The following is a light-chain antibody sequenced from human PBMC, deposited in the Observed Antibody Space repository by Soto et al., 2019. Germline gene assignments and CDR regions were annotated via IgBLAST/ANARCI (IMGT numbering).Light chain of an antibody. Sequence: DIQMTQSPSSLSASVGDRVTITCRASQTTNNYLNWYQLKPGKAPKLLIYAASTLQTGVPSRFSGSGSGTDFTLTISNLQPDDFATYFCQQYNNYPRTFGQGTKVDIK. CDR2: AAS. CDR1: QTTNNY. J-gene: IGKJ1*01. CDR3: QQYNNYPRT. V-gene: IGKV1-33*01.